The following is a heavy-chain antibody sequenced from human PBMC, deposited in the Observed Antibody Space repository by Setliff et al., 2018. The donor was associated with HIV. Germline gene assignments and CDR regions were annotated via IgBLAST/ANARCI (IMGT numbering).Heavy chain of an antibody. CDR2: VKSKTGGGTT. V-gene: IGHV3-15*01. CDR3: TPTPPGSYMDV. J-gene: IGHJ6*03. CDR1: GFTFNNAW. Sequence: PGGSLRLSCAASGFTFNNAWMSWVRQAPGKGLEWVGRVKSKTGGGTTDYAAPVKGRFTISRDDSKNTLYLQMNSLNTEDTGVYYCTPTPPGSYMDVWGRGTTVTVSS.